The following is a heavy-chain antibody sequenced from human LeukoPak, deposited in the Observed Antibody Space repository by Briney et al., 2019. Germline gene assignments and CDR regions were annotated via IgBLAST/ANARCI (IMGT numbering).Heavy chain of an antibody. CDR2: IRNKVRGSTT. J-gene: IGHJ4*02. CDR3: ARGAVAGTNWDFDY. D-gene: IGHD6-19*01. Sequence: GGSVRLSCAASGYIFSDHYMDWVRQAPGRGLEWVARIRNKVRGSTTEYAQSAQGRFTISRDNSSNTLYLQMSSLKTEDTAVYFCARGAVAGTNWDFDYWGQGTMVAVSS. V-gene: IGHV3-72*01. CDR1: GYIFSDHY.